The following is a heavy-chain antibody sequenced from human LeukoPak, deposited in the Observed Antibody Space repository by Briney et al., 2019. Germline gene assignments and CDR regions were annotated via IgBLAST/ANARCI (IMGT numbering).Heavy chain of an antibody. CDR1: GFTFSSYS. D-gene: IGHD6-13*01. Sequence: GGSLRLSCAASGFTFSSYSMNWVRQAPGKGLEWVSSVSSSSSYIYYADSVKGRFTISRDNAKNSLYLQMNSLRAEDTAVYYCARGYGSSWYDHDAFDIWGQGTMVTVSS. V-gene: IGHV3-21*01. CDR2: VSSSSSYI. CDR3: ARGYGSSWYDHDAFDI. J-gene: IGHJ3*02.